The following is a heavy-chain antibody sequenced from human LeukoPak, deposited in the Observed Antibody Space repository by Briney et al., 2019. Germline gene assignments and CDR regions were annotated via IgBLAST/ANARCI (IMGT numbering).Heavy chain of an antibody. J-gene: IGHJ5*02. CDR2: IKQDGGEK. CDR1: GFTFSSYW. Sequence: PGGSLRLSCAASGFTFSSYWMSWVRQAPGKGLEWVANIKQDGGEKYYVDSVKGRFTISRDNSKNTPYLQMNSLRADDTAVYYCARDDYRMTGRITIFPGFDPWGQGTLVTVSS. V-gene: IGHV3-7*03. D-gene: IGHD3-3*01. CDR3: ARDDYRMTGRITIFPGFDP.